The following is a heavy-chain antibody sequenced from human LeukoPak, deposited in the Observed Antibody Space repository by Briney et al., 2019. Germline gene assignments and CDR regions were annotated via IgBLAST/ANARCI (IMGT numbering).Heavy chain of an antibody. CDR3: ARDQSGYSGYGPFDY. V-gene: IGHV3-21*01. J-gene: IGHJ4*02. D-gene: IGHD5-12*01. Sequence: GGSLRLSCAASGFTFSSYSMNWVRQAPGKGLEWVSSISSSSSYIYYADSVKGRFTISRDNAKNSLYLQMNSLRAEDTAVYYCARDQSGYSGYGPFDYWGQGTLVTVSS. CDR2: ISSSSSYI. CDR1: GFTFSSYS.